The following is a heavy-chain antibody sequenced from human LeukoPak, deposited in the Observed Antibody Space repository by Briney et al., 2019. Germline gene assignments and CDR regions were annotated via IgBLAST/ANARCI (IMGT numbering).Heavy chain of an antibody. D-gene: IGHD6-19*01. CDR3: ARQYSSGLDYYFDY. V-gene: IGHV1-2*02. Sequence: ASVKVSCKASGYTFTGYYMHWVRQAPGQGLEWMGWINSNSGGTNYAQKFQGRVTMTRDTSISTAYMELSRLRSDDTAVYYCARQYSSGLDYYFDYWGQGTLVTVSS. CDR1: GYTFTGYY. J-gene: IGHJ4*02. CDR2: INSNSGGT.